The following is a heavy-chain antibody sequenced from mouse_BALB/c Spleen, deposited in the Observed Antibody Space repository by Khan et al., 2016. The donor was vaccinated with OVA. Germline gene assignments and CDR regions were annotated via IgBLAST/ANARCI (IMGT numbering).Heavy chain of an antibody. CDR3: AKGVCSYYFALDY. CDR2: IWGGGTT. J-gene: IGHJ4*01. Sequence: QMQLEESGPGLVAPSQNLSITCTVSGFSLTDYGVSWIRQPPGKGLEWLGVIWGGGTTYYNSALKSRLIISKDNSKSQVFLKMNSLQTDDTAMYYCAKGVCSYYFALDYWGQGTSVTVSS. D-gene: IGHD2-10*02. V-gene: IGHV2-6-5*01. CDR1: GFSLTDYG.